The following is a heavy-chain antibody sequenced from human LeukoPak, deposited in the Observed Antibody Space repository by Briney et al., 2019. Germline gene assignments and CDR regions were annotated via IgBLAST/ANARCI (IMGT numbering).Heavy chain of an antibody. CDR1: GFTFSSYA. Sequence: GGSLRLSCAASGFTFSSYAMSWVRQAPGKGLEWVSAISGSGGSTYYADSVKGRFTISRDYSKNTLYLQMYSLRAEDTAVYYCAKGGNGYCSNGVCSSRAVAAIDYWGQGTLVTVSS. CDR2: ISGSGGST. D-gene: IGHD2-8*01. V-gene: IGHV3-23*01. J-gene: IGHJ4*02. CDR3: AKGGNGYCSNGVCSSRAVAAIDY.